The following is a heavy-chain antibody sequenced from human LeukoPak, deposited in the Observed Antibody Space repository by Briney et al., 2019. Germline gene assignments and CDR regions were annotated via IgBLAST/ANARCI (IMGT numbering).Heavy chain of an antibody. V-gene: IGHV4-31*03. CDR2: IYYSGLT. CDR3: AKESGLSFDS. J-gene: IGHJ4*02. Sequence: SETLSLTGTVSGVSITTGGNYWTWLRQLPERGLEWLGYIYYSGLTSYNPSLQSRLSISRDTSKNQFSLTLTSVTAADTAVYYCAKESGLSFDSWGQGGLVTVSS. D-gene: IGHD3-3*01. CDR1: GVSITTGGNY.